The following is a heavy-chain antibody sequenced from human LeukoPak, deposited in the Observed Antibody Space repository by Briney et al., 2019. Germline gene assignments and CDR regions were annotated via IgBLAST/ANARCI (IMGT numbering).Heavy chain of an antibody. V-gene: IGHV4-61*01. CDR2: IYYSGST. D-gene: IGHD1-26*01. J-gene: IGHJ4*02. CDR1: GYSISSGYY. CDR3: ARDLGWFDY. Sequence: SETLSLTCTVSGYSISSGYYWGWIRQPPGKGLEWIGYIYYSGSTNYNPSLKSRVTISVDTSKNQFSLKLSSVTAADTAVYYCARDLGWFDYWGQGTLVTVSS.